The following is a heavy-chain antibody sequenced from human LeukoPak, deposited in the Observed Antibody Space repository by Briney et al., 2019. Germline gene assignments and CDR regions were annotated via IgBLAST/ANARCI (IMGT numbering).Heavy chain of an antibody. D-gene: IGHD6-13*01. CDR3: ARDTQQLPIFDY. J-gene: IGHJ4*02. V-gene: IGHV3-21*01. CDR1: GFTFSSYS. CDR2: ISSSSGYI. Sequence: GGSLRLSCAASGFTFSSYSMNWVRQAPGKGLEWVSSISSSSGYIYYADSVKGRFTISRDNAKNSLYLQMNSLRAEDTAVYYCARDTQQLPIFDYWGQGTLVTVSS.